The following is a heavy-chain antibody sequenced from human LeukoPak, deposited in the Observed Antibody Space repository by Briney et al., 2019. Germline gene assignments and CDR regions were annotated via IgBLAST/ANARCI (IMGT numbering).Heavy chain of an antibody. CDR1: GYTFITYG. CDR3: GRGPYCSGATCYSQYFDY. Sequence: GASVKVSCKASGYTFITYGISWVRQAPGQGLEWMGWISTYNGDPKYSQKLQGRVTMTTDTSTSTAYMELRSLRSDDTAVYYCGRGPYCSGATCYSQYFDYWGQGTLVTVSS. J-gene: IGHJ4*02. V-gene: IGHV1-18*01. D-gene: IGHD2-15*01. CDR2: ISTYNGDP.